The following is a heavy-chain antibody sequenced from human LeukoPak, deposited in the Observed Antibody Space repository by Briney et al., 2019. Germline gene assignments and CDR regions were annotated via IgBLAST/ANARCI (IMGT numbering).Heavy chain of an antibody. Sequence: ASVKVSCKASGYTFTSYGISWVRQAPGQGLEWMGWISAYNGNTNYAQKLQGRVTMTTDTSSSTAYMELRSQRSDDTAVYYCARKFHQLPRPPYYYYYGMDVWGQGTTVTVSS. D-gene: IGHD2-2*01. CDR2: ISAYNGNT. CDR3: ARKFHQLPRPPYYYYYGMDV. CDR1: GYTFTSYG. J-gene: IGHJ6*02. V-gene: IGHV1-18*01.